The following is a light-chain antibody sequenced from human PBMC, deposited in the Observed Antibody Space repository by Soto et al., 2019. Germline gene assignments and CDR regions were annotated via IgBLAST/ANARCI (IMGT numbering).Light chain of an antibody. CDR3: SSYTTRSTVI. Sequence: QSALTQPASVSASPGQSITISCAGTSSDIGTFNFVSWYQRHPGKAPRLLIYEVTNRPSDVSDRFSGSKSGNTASLTISGLQPEDEADYYCSSYTTRSTVIFGGGTQLTVL. V-gene: IGLV2-14*01. CDR1: SSDIGTFNF. J-gene: IGLJ2*01. CDR2: EVT.